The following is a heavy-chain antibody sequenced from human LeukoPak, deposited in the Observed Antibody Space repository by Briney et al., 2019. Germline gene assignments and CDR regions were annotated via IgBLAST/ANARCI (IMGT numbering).Heavy chain of an antibody. J-gene: IGHJ5*02. Sequence: GAPVKVSCKASGYTFTGYYMHWVRQAPGQGLEWMGIINPSGGSTSYAQKFQGRVTMTRDTSTSTVYMELSSLRSEDTAVYYCARGAGWEYYDFWSGSGWFDPWGQGTLVTVSS. CDR2: INPSGGST. V-gene: IGHV1-46*01. D-gene: IGHD3-3*01. CDR1: GYTFTGYY. CDR3: ARGAGWEYYDFWSGSGWFDP.